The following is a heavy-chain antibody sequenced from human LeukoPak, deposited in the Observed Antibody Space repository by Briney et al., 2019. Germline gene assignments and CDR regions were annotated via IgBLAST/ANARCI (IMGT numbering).Heavy chain of an antibody. J-gene: IGHJ4*02. CDR2: IRYDGSNK. CDR1: GFTFSSYG. Sequence: GGSLRLSCAASGFTFSSYGMHWVRQAPGKGLEWVAFIRYDGSNKYYADSVKGRFTISRDNSKNTLYLQMNSLRAEDTAVYYCAKDLMVQGVIITPLFDYWGRGTLVTVPS. V-gene: IGHV3-30*02. D-gene: IGHD3-10*01. CDR3: AKDLMVQGVIITPLFDY.